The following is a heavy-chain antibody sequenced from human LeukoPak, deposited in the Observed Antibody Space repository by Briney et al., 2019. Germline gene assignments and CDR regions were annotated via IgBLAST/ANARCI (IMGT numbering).Heavy chain of an antibody. J-gene: IGHJ3*02. V-gene: IGHV4-4*09. CDR3: ARYDYGDLDAFDI. Sequence: PSETLSLTCTVSGGSISSYYWSWIRQPPGKGLEWIGYIYTSGSTNYNPSLKSRVTISVDPSKNQFSLKLSSVTAADTAVYYCARYDYGDLDAFDIWGQGTMVTVSS. CDR1: GGSISSYY. CDR2: IYTSGST. D-gene: IGHD4-17*01.